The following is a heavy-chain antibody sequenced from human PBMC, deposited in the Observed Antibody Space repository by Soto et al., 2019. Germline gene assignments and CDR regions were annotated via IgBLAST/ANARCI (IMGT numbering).Heavy chain of an antibody. D-gene: IGHD5-18*01. CDR3: ATGSTAMTYFDY. J-gene: IGHJ4*02. V-gene: IGHV3-30*03. Sequence: QVQLVESGGGVVQPGRSLRLSCAASGFTFSSYGMHWVRQAPGKGLEWVAVISYDGSNKYYADSVKGRFTISRDNSKNTLYLQMNSLRAEDTDVYYCATGSTAMTYFDYWGQGTLVTVSS. CDR1: GFTFSSYG. CDR2: ISYDGSNK.